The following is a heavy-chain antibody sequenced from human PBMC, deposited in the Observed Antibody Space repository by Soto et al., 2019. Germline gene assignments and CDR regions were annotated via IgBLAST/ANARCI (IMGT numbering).Heavy chain of an antibody. CDR3: AKGATGTDY. V-gene: IGHV3-23*01. CDR2: ITNSGGTT. J-gene: IGHJ4*02. CDR1: GFTFNTYD. D-gene: IGHD1-1*01. Sequence: EVQLLESGGGLVQPGGSLRLSCAVSGFTFNTYDMNWVRQAPGKGLEWVSSITNSGGTTYYADSVKGRFTISRDNSKNTLYLQMNSLRVEDTAVYYCAKGATGTDYWGQGTLVTVSS.